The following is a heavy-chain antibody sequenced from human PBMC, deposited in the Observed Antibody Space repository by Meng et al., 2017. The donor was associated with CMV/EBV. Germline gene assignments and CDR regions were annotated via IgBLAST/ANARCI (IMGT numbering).Heavy chain of an antibody. J-gene: IGHJ4*02. Sequence: SATLSLTCAVYGGSFSGYYWSWIRQPPGKGLEWIGEINHSGSTNYNPSLKSRVTISVDTSKNQFSLKLSSVTAADTAVYYCAREGSSRPLDYWGQGTLVTVSS. CDR2: INHSGST. CDR3: AREGSSRPLDY. D-gene: IGHD6-6*01. V-gene: IGHV4-34*01. CDR1: GGSFSGYY.